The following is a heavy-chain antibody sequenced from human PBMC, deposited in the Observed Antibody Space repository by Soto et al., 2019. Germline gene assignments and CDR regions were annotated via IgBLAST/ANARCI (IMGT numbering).Heavy chain of an antibody. J-gene: IGHJ5*02. CDR3: AAGTGGRFDP. Sequence: SETLSLTCTVSGGSISSYYWSWIRQPPGKGLEWIGYIYYSGSTNYNPSLKSRVTISVDTSKNQFSLQLNSVTPEDTAVYYCAAGTGGRFDPWGQGTLVTVSS. D-gene: IGHD6-13*01. V-gene: IGHV4-59*12. CDR1: GGSISSYY. CDR2: IYYSGST.